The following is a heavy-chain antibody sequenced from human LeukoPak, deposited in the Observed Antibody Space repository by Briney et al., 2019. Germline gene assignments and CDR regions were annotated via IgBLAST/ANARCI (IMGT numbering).Heavy chain of an antibody. CDR1: GFTFSSYG. CDR3: AKGQLDY. V-gene: IGHV3-30*18. J-gene: IGHJ4*02. Sequence: GRSLRLSCAASGFTFSSYGMHWVRQAPGKGLEWVAVISYDGSNKYYADSVKGRFTISRDNSKNTLYLQMNSLRAEDTAVYYCAKGQLDYWGQGTLVTVSS. CDR2: ISYDGSNK.